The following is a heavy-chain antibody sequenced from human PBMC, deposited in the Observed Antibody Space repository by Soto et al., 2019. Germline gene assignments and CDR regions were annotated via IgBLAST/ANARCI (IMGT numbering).Heavy chain of an antibody. CDR1: VVLLNSYW. Sequence: PVGCLGLSCAACVVLLNSYWVHWVRTAPGKGLEWVSVIYTGGSTSYADSVKGRFTISRDNSKNTVYLQMNSLRAEDTSVYYCAKEGGLSGSYHISSSYYLDYRGQGTLVTVSS. CDR2: IYTGGST. V-gene: IGHV3-66*02. D-gene: IGHD1-26*01. J-gene: IGHJ4*02. CDR3: AKEGGLSGSYHISSSYYLDY.